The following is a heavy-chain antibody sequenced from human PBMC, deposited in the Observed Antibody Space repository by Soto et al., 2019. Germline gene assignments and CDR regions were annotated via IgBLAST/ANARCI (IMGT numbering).Heavy chain of an antibody. Sequence: QVQLVQSGAEVKKPGASVKVSCTASGYTFTSYGISWVRQAPGQGLEWMGWINPYNGNTNYAQKLQGRVTMTTDTSTSTAYMGLRSLRSDDTAVYYCAREPVAGIWCDPWGQRTLVTVSS. CDR3: AREPVAGIWCDP. D-gene: IGHD6-19*01. V-gene: IGHV1-18*01. CDR1: GYTFTSYG. J-gene: IGHJ5*02. CDR2: INPYNGNT.